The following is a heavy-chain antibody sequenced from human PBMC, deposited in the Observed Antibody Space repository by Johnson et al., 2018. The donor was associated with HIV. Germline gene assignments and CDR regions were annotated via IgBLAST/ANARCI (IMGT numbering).Heavy chain of an antibody. CDR2: ISYDGSNK. V-gene: IGHV3-30-3*01. Sequence: QVQLVESVGGVVQPGRSLRLSCAASGFTFSSYAMHWVRQAPCKGLEWVAVISYDGSNKYYADSVKGRFTISRDNSKNTLYLQMNSLRAEDTAVYYCARGGNYYDSSGYPHDAFDIWGQGTMVTVSS. CDR3: ARGGNYYDSSGYPHDAFDI. CDR1: GFTFSSYA. J-gene: IGHJ3*02. D-gene: IGHD3-22*01.